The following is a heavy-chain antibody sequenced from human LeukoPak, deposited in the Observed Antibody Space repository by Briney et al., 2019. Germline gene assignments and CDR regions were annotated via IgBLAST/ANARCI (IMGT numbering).Heavy chain of an antibody. J-gene: IGHJ3*02. CDR1: GGSISSGDYY. V-gene: IGHV4-30-4*08. CDR3: ARVVPMVVIAIPYAFDI. Sequence: PSETLSLTCTVSGGSISSGDYYWSWIRQPPGKGLEWIGYIHYSGSTYYNPSLKSRVTISVDRSKNQFSLKLSSVTAADTAVYYCARVVPMVVIAIPYAFDIWGQGTMVTVSS. D-gene: IGHD2-21*01. CDR2: IHYSGST.